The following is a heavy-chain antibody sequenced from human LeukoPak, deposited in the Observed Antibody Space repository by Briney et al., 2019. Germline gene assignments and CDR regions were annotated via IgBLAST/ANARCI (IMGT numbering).Heavy chain of an antibody. CDR2: ISSSSSTI. CDR1: GFTFSSYS. V-gene: IGHV3-48*04. Sequence: PGGSLRLSCAASGFTFSSYSMNWVRQAPGKGLEWVSYISSSSSTIYYADSVKGRFTISRDNAKNSLYLHVNSLRSEDTAVYYCARWGRTYNILTGYSYWGQGTLVTVSS. D-gene: IGHD3-9*01. CDR3: ARWGRTYNILTGYSY. J-gene: IGHJ4*02.